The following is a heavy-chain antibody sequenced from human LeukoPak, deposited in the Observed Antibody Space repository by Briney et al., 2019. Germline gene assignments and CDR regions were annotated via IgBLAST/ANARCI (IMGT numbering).Heavy chain of an antibody. D-gene: IGHD1-26*01. CDR1: GYTLTELS. Sequence: ASVKVSCKVSGYTLTELSMHWVRQAPGKGREWMGGFDPEDGETIYAQKFQGRVTMTEDTSTHTAYMELSSLRAEDTAVYYCAVVVGATTAFDYWGQGTLVTVSS. CDR2: FDPEDGET. V-gene: IGHV1-24*01. J-gene: IGHJ4*02. CDR3: AVVVGATTAFDY.